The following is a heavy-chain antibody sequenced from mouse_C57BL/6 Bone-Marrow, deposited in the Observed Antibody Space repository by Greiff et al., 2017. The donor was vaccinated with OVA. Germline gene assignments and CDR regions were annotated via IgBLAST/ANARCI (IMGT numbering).Heavy chain of an antibody. CDR2: INPSSGYT. Sequence: QVQLQQSGAELAKPGASVKLSCKASGYTFTSYWMHWVKQRPGQGLEWIGYINPSSGYTKYNQKFKDKATLTADKSSSTAYMQLSSLTYEDSAVYYCARELITTVAATYYYAMDYWGQGTSVTVSS. CDR1: GYTFTSYW. V-gene: IGHV1-7*01. J-gene: IGHJ4*01. D-gene: IGHD1-1*01. CDR3: ARELITTVAATYYYAMDY.